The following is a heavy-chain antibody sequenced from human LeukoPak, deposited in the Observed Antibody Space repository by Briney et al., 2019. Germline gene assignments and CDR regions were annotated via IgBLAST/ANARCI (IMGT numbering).Heavy chain of an antibody. CDR3: ARDSSSRFDY. Sequence: PGGSLRLSCAASGFTFSTYAMTWVRQAPGKGLEWVAGISFSGGSTDYADSVKGRFAISRDNSKNRLYLQMNSLRVDDTAVYYCARDSSSRFDYWGQGTLVTVSS. V-gene: IGHV3-23*01. D-gene: IGHD6-13*01. CDR2: ISFSGGST. CDR1: GFTFSTYA. J-gene: IGHJ4*02.